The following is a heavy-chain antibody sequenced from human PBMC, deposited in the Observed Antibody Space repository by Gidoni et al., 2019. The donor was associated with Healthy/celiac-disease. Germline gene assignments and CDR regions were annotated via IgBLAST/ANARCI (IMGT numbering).Heavy chain of an antibody. D-gene: IGHD4-17*01. CDR3: ARETSPLDDYGDYPPGGFDP. CDR2: INPNSGGT. Sequence: QVQLVQSGAEVKKPGASVKVSCKASGYTFTGYYIHWVRQAPGQGLEWMGWINPNSGGTNYAQKFQGRVTMTRDTSISTAYMELSRLRSDDTAVYYGARETSPLDDYGDYPPGGFDPWGQGTLVTVSS. J-gene: IGHJ5*02. CDR1: GYTFTGYY. V-gene: IGHV1-2*02.